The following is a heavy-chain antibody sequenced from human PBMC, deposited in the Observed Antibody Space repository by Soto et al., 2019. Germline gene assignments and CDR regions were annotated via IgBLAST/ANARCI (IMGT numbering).Heavy chain of an antibody. CDR2: IYYSGST. D-gene: IGHD3-22*01. CDR3: ARASDSNSYYYYGMDV. J-gene: IGHJ6*02. Sequence: TAETLSLTCTVSGGAISSYYCIFIRHAPCKGLEWIVYIYYSGSTNYNPSVKGRFTISRDNSKNTLYLQMNSLRAEDAAVYYCARASDSNSYYYYGMDVWGQGTTVTVSS. CDR1: GGAISSYY. V-gene: IGHV4-59*01.